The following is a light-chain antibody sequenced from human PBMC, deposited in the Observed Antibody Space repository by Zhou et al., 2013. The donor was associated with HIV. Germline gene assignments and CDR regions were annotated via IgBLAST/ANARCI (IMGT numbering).Light chain of an antibody. CDR3: QQLNSYPIT. J-gene: IGKJ5*01. CDR2: DAS. V-gene: IGKV1-9*01. Sequence: DIRLTQSPAFLSPSLGDRVTITCRASQDISTHLAWYRQIPGKAPSLLIFDASSLKRGVPSRFSGSGSGTEFTLTISSLQPEDSASYFCQQLNSYPITFGQGTRLEI. CDR1: QDISTH.